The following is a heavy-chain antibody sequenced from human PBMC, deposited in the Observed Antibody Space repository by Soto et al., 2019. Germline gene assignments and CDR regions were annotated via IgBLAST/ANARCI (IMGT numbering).Heavy chain of an antibody. CDR3: ARDPRYDYVWGSYRYSADFDY. V-gene: IGHV1-18*01. D-gene: IGHD3-16*02. Sequence: ASVKVSCKASGYTFTSYGISWVRQAPGQGLEWMGWISAYNGNTNYAQKLQGRVTMTTDTSTSTAYMELRSLRSDDTAVYYCARDPRYDYVWGSYRYSADFDYWGQGTLVTVSS. CDR1: GYTFTSYG. CDR2: ISAYNGNT. J-gene: IGHJ4*02.